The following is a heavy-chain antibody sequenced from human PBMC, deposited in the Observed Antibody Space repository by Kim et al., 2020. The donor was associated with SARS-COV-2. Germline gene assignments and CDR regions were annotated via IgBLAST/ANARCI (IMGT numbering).Heavy chain of an antibody. CDR3: ARDRRGSSSSWYVY. CDR1: GYTFTSYG. D-gene: IGHD6-13*01. V-gene: IGHV1-18*01. Sequence: ASLKVSCKASGYTFTSYGISWVRQAPGQGLEWMGWISAYNGNTNYAQKLQGRVTMTTDTSTSTAYMELRSLRSDDTAVYYCARDRRGSSSSWYVYWGQGTLVTVSS. J-gene: IGHJ4*02. CDR2: ISAYNGNT.